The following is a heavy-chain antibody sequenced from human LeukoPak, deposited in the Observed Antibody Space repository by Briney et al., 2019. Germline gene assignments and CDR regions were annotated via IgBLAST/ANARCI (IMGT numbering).Heavy chain of an antibody. CDR2: IYYSGST. CDR3: ARHGYCSGGSCPCY. J-gene: IGHJ4*02. V-gene: IGHV4-39*01. CDR1: GGSISSSSYY. Sequence: PSETLSLTXTVSGGSISSSSYYWGWIRQPPGKGLEWIGSIYYSGSTYYNPSLKSRVTISVDTSKNQFSLKLSSVTAADTAVYYCARHGYCSGGSCPCYWGQGTLVTVSS. D-gene: IGHD2-15*01.